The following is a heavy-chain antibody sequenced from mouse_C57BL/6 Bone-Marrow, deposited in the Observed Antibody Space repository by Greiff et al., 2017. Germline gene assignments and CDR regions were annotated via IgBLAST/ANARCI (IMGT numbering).Heavy chain of an antibody. CDR3: TTLLRFYAMDY. D-gene: IGHD1-1*01. CDR2: IDPENGDT. J-gene: IGHJ4*01. V-gene: IGHV14-4*01. CDR1: GFNIKDDY. Sequence: EVQLQQSGAELVRPGASVKLSCTASGFNIKDDYMHWVKQRPEQGLEWIGWIDPENGDTEYASKFQGKATITADTSSSTAYLQLSSLTSEDTAVYYCTTLLRFYAMDYWGQGTSVTVSS.